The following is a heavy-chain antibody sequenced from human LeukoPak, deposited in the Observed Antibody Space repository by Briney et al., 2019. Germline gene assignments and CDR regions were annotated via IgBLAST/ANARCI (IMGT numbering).Heavy chain of an antibody. CDR2: VNPNSGGT. V-gene: IGHV1-2*02. CDR1: GFTFTGYY. Sequence: ASVKVSCKASGFTFTGYYIRWVRRAPGQGLEWMGWVNPNSGGTKYAQMFQGRVTMTRDTSINTAYMEMSGLRSDDTAVYYCARDSYGGNWSLGYWGQGTLVTVSS. D-gene: IGHD4-23*01. CDR3: ARDSYGGNWSLGY. J-gene: IGHJ4*02.